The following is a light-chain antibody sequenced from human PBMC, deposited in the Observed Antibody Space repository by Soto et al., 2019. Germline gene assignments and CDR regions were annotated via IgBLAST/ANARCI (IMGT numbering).Light chain of an antibody. CDR1: QTMSTW. CDR2: QAS. V-gene: IGKV1-5*03. Sequence: DIQMTQSPSTLSASVGDRVTITCRASQTMSTWLAWYQQKPGKAPKVLIYQASTLATGVPSRFSGSGSGTEFTLTISSLQPDDFGTYYCHQYKSYPYTFGQGTKLEIK. J-gene: IGKJ2*01. CDR3: HQYKSYPYT.